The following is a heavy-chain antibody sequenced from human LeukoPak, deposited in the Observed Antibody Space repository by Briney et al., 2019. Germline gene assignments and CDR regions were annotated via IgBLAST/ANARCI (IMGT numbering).Heavy chain of an antibody. CDR2: ISGSGGST. V-gene: IGHV3-23*01. Sequence: GGSLRLSCAASGFTFSSYAMSWVRQAPGKGLAWVSAISGSGGSTYYADSMKGRFTISRDNSKHTLYLQMNSLRAEDTAVYYCASPVPGTYYFDYWGQGTLVTVSS. CDR1: GFTFSSYA. J-gene: IGHJ4*02. CDR3: ASPVPGTYYFDY.